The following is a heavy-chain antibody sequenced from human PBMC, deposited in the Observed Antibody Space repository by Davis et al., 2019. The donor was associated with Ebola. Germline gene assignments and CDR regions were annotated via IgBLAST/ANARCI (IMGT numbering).Heavy chain of an antibody. CDR3: ARGCGGSCYSSYYYYGMDV. V-gene: IGHV1-18*01. D-gene: IGHD2-15*01. Sequence: ASVKVSCKASGYTFTSYGISWVRQAPGQGLEWMGWISAYNGNTNYAQKLQGRVTMTTDTSTSTAYMELRSLRSEDTAVYYCARGCGGSCYSSYYYYGMDVWGQGTTVTVSS. CDR1: GYTFTSYG. CDR2: ISAYNGNT. J-gene: IGHJ6*02.